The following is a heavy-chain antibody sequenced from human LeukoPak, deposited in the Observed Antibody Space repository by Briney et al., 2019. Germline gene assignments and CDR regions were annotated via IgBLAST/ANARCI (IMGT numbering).Heavy chain of an antibody. J-gene: IGHJ3*02. D-gene: IGHD3-9*01. CDR2: INTNTGNP. Sequence: ASVKVSCKASGYTFTSYAMNWVRQAPGQGLEWMGWINTNTGNPTYAQGFTGRFVFSLDTSVSTAYLQISSLKAEDTAVYYCARAGHYDILTGYTRDDAFDIWGQGTMVTVSS. CDR1: GYTFTSYA. CDR3: ARAGHYDILTGYTRDDAFDI. V-gene: IGHV7-4-1*02.